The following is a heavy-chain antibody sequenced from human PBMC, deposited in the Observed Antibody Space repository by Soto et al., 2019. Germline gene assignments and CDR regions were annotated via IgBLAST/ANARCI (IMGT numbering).Heavy chain of an antibody. D-gene: IGHD3-10*01. CDR2: ISAYNGNT. J-gene: IGHJ4*02. V-gene: IGHV1-18*01. Sequence: ASVKVSCKASGYTFASYGISWVRQAPGQGLEWMGWISAYNGNTNYAQKLQGRVTMTTDTSTSTAYMELRSLRSDDTAVYYCARDWADSYATGSPLGDWGQGSPVTVSS. CDR1: GYTFASYG. CDR3: ARDWADSYATGSPLGD.